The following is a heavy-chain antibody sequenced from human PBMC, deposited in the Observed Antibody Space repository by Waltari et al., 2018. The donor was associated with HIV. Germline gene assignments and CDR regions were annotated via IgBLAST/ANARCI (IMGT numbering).Heavy chain of an antibody. Sequence: ELPLLESGGALAHPGGSLVLRCPAPGFGFSDAAMTWVPQAAGKGLEWVSSIGVDHKTYYVDSVKDRFSISRDNSRNVVSLRMSALRVEDTAIYYCAQDAGKNGYSFVGFWGQGTLVAVSS. J-gene: IGHJ4*02. V-gene: IGHV3-23*01. CDR3: AQDAGKNGYSFVGF. D-gene: IGHD2-21*01. CDR2: IGVDHKT. CDR1: GFGFSDAA.